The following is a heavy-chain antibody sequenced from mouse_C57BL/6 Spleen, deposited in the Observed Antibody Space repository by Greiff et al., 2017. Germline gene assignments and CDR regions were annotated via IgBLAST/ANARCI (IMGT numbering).Heavy chain of an antibody. D-gene: IGHD2-2*01. CDR1: GYAFSSSW. Sequence: LVASGPELVKPGASVKISCKASGYAFSSSWMNWVKQRPGTGLEWIGRIYPGDGDTNYNGKFKGKATLTADKSSSTAYMQLSSVTSEDSAVYFCARGYGYTLYFDYWGQGTTLTVSS. V-gene: IGHV1-82*01. CDR3: ARGYGYTLYFDY. CDR2: IYPGDGDT. J-gene: IGHJ2*01.